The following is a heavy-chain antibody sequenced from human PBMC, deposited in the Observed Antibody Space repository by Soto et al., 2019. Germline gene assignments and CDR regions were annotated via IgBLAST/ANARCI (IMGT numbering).Heavy chain of an antibody. CDR1: GFTFSSYA. CDR3: ARDRPGGPLLFGY. D-gene: IGHD6-6*01. V-gene: IGHV3-23*03. J-gene: IGHJ4*02. CDR2: IYSGGST. Sequence: GGSLRLSCAASGFTFSSYAMSWVRQAPGKGLEWVSFIYSGGSTYYADSVKGRFTISRDNSRNTLSLQMNSLRAEGTAVYYCARDRPGGPLLFGYWGQGALVTVSS.